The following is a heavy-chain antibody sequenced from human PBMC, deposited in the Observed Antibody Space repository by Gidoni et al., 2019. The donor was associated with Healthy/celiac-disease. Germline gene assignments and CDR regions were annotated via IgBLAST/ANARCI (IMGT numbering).Heavy chain of an antibody. Sequence: QVPLVESGGGVVQPGGSLRLSCAASGFSFSSYGMHWVRQAPGKGLEWVAVISYDGSNKYYADSVKGRFTISRDNSKNTLYLQMNSLRAEDTAVYYCAKDYRHSPGFDYWGQGTLVTVSS. J-gene: IGHJ4*02. CDR3: AKDYRHSPGFDY. D-gene: IGHD2-21*01. CDR1: GFSFSSYG. V-gene: IGHV3-30*18. CDR2: ISYDGSNK.